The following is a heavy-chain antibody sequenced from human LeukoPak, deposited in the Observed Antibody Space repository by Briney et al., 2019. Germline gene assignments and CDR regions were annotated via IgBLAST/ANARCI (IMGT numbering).Heavy chain of an antibody. V-gene: IGHV1-2*02. D-gene: IGHD6-19*01. CDR2: INPNTGGT. Sequence: VASVKVSCKASGYTFTGYYMHWVRQAPGQGLEWMGWINPNTGGTNHAQKFQGRVTMTRDTSISTAYMELSRLRSDDPAVYYCAKEGGSSGSFDYWGQGILVTVSS. CDR1: GYTFTGYY. J-gene: IGHJ4*02. CDR3: AKEGGSSGSFDY.